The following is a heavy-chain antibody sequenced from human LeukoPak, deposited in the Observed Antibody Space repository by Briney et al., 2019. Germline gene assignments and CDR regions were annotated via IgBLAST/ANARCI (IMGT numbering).Heavy chain of an antibody. V-gene: IGHV4-61*02. J-gene: IGHJ4*02. D-gene: IGHD3-3*01. CDR1: GGSISSGSYY. Sequence: SQTLSLTCTVSGGSISSGSYYWSWIRQPAGKGLEWIGRIYTSGSTNYNPSLKSRVTISVDTSKNQFSLKLSSVTAADTAVYYCARGFSLLPFDYWGQGTLVTVSS. CDR2: IYTSGST. CDR3: ARGFSLLPFDY.